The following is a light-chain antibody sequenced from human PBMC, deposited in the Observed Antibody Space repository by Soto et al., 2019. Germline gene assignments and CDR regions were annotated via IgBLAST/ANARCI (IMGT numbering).Light chain of an antibody. V-gene: IGKV1-12*01. J-gene: IGKJ5*01. CDR1: EDINSR. CDR3: PRAASFPIT. Sequence: DIQMTQAPSSVSASVGDRDTISCRASEDINSRLAWYQQKPGNAPKLLIYATFILQSGVPSRFSGYGSGTDFTLSISSLQPEDFATHYSPRAASFPITLRQGTRLEIK. CDR2: ATF.